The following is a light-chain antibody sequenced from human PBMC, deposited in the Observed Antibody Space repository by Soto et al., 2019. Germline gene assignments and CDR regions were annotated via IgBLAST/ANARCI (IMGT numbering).Light chain of an antibody. CDR1: SSDVGRYNY. CDR3: SSYSSISSLV. Sequence: QSALTQPASVSGSPGQSITISCTGTSSDVGRYNYVSWYQQHPNKAPKLMIYEVNNRPSGVSNRFSGSKSGNTASLTISGLQAEDEADYYCSSYSSISSLVFGGGTKLTVL. J-gene: IGLJ2*01. CDR2: EVN. V-gene: IGLV2-14*01.